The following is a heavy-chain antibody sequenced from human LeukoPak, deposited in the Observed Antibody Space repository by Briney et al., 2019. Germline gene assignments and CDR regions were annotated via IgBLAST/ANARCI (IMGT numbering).Heavy chain of an antibody. CDR1: GGSFSGYY. V-gene: IGHV4-34*01. Sequence: SETLSLTCAVYGGSFSGYYWSWIRQPPGKGLEWIGEINHSGSTNYNPSLKSRVTISVDTSKNQFSLKLSSVTAADTAVHYCARGPGNDYWGQGTLVTVSS. CDR2: INHSGST. D-gene: IGHD4-23*01. CDR3: ARGPGNDY. J-gene: IGHJ4*02.